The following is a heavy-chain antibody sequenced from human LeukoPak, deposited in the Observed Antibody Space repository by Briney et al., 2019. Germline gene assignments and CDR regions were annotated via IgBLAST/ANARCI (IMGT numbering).Heavy chain of an antibody. J-gene: IGHJ4*02. Sequence: AETLSLTCTVSGGSISSYYWSWIRQPAGKGLEWIGRYYTSGSTNYNPSLKSRVTVSVDTSKNQFSLKLNSVTAADTAVYYCARAPRWSGSTSFFDYWGQGTLVTVSS. CDR3: ARAPRWSGSTSFFDY. D-gene: IGHD3-10*02. CDR2: YYTSGST. V-gene: IGHV4-4*07. CDR1: GGSISSYY.